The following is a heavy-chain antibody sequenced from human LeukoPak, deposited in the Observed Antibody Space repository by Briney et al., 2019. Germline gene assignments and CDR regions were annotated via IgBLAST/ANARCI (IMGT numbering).Heavy chain of an antibody. CDR1: GGSISSSSYY. CDR3: ARDPYGSGSSHPTQINYYYGMDV. V-gene: IGHV4-39*07. CDR2: IYYSGST. D-gene: IGHD3-10*01. Sequence: SETLSLTCTVSGGSISSSSYYWGWIRQPPGKGLEWIGSIYYSGSTYYNPSLKSRVTISVDTSKNQFSLKLSSVTAADTAVYYCARDPYGSGSSHPTQINYYYGMDVWGQGTTVTVSS. J-gene: IGHJ6*02.